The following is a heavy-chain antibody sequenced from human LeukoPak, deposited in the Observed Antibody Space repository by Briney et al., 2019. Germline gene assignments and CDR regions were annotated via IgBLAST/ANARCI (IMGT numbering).Heavy chain of an antibody. CDR1: GFTFDDYA. J-gene: IGHJ6*02. CDR2: ISWNSGSI. D-gene: IGHD3-10*01. V-gene: IGHV3-9*01. CDR3: AKDGRPYYYGSGSYYPRNWYYYGMDV. Sequence: GGSLRLSCAASGFTFDDYAMHWVRQAPGKGLEWVSGISWNSGSIDYADSVKGRFTISRDNAKNSLYLQMNSLRAEDTALYYCAKDGRPYYYGSGSYYPRNWYYYGMDVWGQGTTVTVSS.